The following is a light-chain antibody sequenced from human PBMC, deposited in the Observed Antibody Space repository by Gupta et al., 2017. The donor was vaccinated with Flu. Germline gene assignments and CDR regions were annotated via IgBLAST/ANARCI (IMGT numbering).Light chain of an antibody. CDR3: QRLNMYPQGLT. CDR1: QGISSY. V-gene: IGKV1-9*01. CDR2: AAS. J-gene: IGKJ4*01. Sequence: DVWWSQSLSFLPASVGNRVTITCRASQGISSYLAWYQQKPGKAPRLLIDAASTLQSGVPSRFIGIGSGTECTLTISSLQPEDFATYYCQRLNMYPQGLTFGGGTKVEIK.